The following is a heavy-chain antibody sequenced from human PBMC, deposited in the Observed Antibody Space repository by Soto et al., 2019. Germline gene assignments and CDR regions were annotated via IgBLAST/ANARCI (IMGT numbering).Heavy chain of an antibody. CDR3: ARDVFSGVYYYGSGSRGLFDY. CDR2: INPSGGST. V-gene: IGHV1-46*01. CDR1: GYTFTSYY. J-gene: IGHJ4*02. D-gene: IGHD3-10*01. Sequence: ASVKVSCKASGYTFTSYYMHWVRQAPGQGLEWMGIINPSGGSTSYAQKFQGRVTMTRDTSTSTVYMELSSLRSEDTAVYYCARDVFSGVYYYGSGSRGLFDYWGQGTLVTAPQ.